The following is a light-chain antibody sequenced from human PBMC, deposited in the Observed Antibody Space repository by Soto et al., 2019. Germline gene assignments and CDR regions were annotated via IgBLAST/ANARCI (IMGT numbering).Light chain of an antibody. CDR2: EGS. V-gene: IGLV2-23*01. CDR3: CSYAGSSTYVV. CDR1: SSDVGSYNL. J-gene: IGLJ2*01. Sequence: QSALTQPASVSGSPGQSITISCTGTSSDVGSYNLVSWYQQHPGKAPKLMIYEGSKRPSVVSNRFSGSTSGNTASLTISGLQAEYEADYYCCSYAGSSTYVVFGGGTKLTVL.